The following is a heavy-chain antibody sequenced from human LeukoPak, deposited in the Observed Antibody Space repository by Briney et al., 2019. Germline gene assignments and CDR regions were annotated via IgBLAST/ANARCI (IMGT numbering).Heavy chain of an antibody. D-gene: IGHD3-10*01. Sequence: SETLSLTCTVSGGSISSYYWSWIRQPAEKGLEWIGRIYTSGSTNYNPSLKSRVTMSVDTSKNQFSLKLSSVTAADTAVYYCARDIYGSGSYDYYYYYMDVWGKGTTVTISS. CDR1: GGSISSYY. CDR3: ARDIYGSGSYDYYYYYMDV. CDR2: IYTSGST. J-gene: IGHJ6*03. V-gene: IGHV4-4*07.